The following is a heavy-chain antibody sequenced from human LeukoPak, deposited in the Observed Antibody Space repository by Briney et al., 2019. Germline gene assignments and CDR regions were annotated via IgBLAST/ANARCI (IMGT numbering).Heavy chain of an antibody. CDR3: ARAGQGFYYYYGMDV. V-gene: IGHV1-46*01. CDR2: INPSGGST. CDR1: GYTFTSYY. J-gene: IGHJ6*02. Sequence: RASVTVSCKASGYTFTSYYMHWVRQAPGQGLEWMGIINPSGGSTSYAQKFQGRVTMTRDTSTSTVYMELSSLRSEDTAVYYCARAGQGFYYYYGMDVWGQGTTVTVSS.